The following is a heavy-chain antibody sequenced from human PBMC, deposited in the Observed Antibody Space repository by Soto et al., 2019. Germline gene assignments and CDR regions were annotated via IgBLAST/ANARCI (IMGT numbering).Heavy chain of an antibody. CDR2: ISWNSGSI. Sequence: GGSLRLSCAASGFTFDDYAMHWVRQAPGKGLEWVSGISWNSGSIGYADSVKGRFTISRDNAKNSLYLQMNSLRAEDTALYYCAKDYGDYSSFDYWGQGTLVTVSS. CDR3: AKDYGDYSSFDY. J-gene: IGHJ4*02. CDR1: GFTFDDYA. D-gene: IGHD4-17*01. V-gene: IGHV3-9*01.